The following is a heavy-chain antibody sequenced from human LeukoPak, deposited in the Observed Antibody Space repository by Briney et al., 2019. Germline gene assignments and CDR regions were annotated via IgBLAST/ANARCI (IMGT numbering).Heavy chain of an antibody. D-gene: IGHD3-22*01. CDR2: IIPIFGTA. J-gene: IGHJ5*02. CDR1: GGTFSSYA. Sequence: SVKVSCKASGGTFSSYAISWVRQAPGQGLEWMGGIIPIFGTANYAQKFQGRVTITTDESTSTAYMELSSLRSEDTAVYYCARGMFGYYDSSAGDWFDPWGQGTLVTVSS. CDR3: ARGMFGYYDSSAGDWFDP. V-gene: IGHV1-69*05.